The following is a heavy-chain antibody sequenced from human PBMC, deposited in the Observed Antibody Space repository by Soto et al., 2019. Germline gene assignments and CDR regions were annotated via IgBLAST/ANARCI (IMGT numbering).Heavy chain of an antibody. Sequence: EVQLVESGGGLVHPGGSLRLSCVASGLTFISSFMGWVRQAPGKGLEWVANINQDGGGTYYVDSVEGRFTISRDNAKDSLYLQMNSLRGEDTAVYYCARYFRGSGRYFFDYWGQGTLVTVSS. V-gene: IGHV3-7*03. J-gene: IGHJ4*02. CDR2: INQDGGGT. CDR3: ARYFRGSGRYFFDY. D-gene: IGHD6-19*01. CDR1: GLTFISSF.